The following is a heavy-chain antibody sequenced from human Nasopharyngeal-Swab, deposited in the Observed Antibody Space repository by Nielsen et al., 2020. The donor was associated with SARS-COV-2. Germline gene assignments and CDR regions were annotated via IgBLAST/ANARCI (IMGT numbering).Heavy chain of an antibody. Sequence: GESLKISCVASGFTFNIYAMAWVRRTPGRGLQWVSGISASGCSTYYTDSVKGRFAVSRDNSRNTLYLQMHSLRVEDTALYYCANADVVRADAFDIWGQGTMVTVSS. D-gene: IGHD3-10*01. J-gene: IGHJ3*02. CDR2: ISASGCST. V-gene: IGHV3-23*01. CDR1: GFTFNIYA. CDR3: ANADVVRADAFDI.